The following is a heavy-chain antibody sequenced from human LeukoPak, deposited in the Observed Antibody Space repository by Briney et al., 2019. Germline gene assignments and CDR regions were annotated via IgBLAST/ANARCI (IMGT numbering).Heavy chain of an antibody. CDR2: IYYSGST. CDR3: ARRAAAVIDAFDI. V-gene: IGHV4-39*01. D-gene: IGHD6-13*01. CDR1: GGSISSSSYY. Sequence: SETLSLTCTVSGGSISSSSYYWGWIRQPPGKGLEWIGSIYYSGSTYYNPPLKSRVTISVDTSKNQFSLKLSSVTAADTAVYYCARRAAAVIDAFDIWGQGTVVTVSS. J-gene: IGHJ3*02.